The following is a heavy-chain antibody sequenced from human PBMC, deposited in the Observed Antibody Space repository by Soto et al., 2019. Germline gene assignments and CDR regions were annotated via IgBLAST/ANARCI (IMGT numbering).Heavy chain of an antibody. CDR1: GFTFSNAW. D-gene: IGHD3-16*01. CDR2: IISKSDGGAT. Sequence: EVQLVESGGDLVKPGGSLRLSCAASGFTFSNAWMSWVRQAPGKGLEWVGRIISKSDGGATDYGAPVKGRFTVSRDDSKNTLYLQMNSLKTEDTAVYYCTTLWGGGSDPWGQGTLVTVSS. J-gene: IGHJ5*02. CDR3: TTLWGGGSDP. V-gene: IGHV3-15*05.